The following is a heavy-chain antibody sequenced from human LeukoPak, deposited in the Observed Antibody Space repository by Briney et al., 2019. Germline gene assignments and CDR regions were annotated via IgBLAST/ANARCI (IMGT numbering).Heavy chain of an antibody. D-gene: IGHD3-16*02. Sequence: GGALRLSCAASGFTFSSYAMHWVRQAPSKGLEGVAVISYDGSNKYYADSVKGRFTISRDKAKNSLYLQMNSLRAEDTAVYYCARANYDYVWGSYRYGAFDIWGQGTMVTVSS. J-gene: IGHJ3*02. CDR1: GFTFSSYA. V-gene: IGHV3-30-3*01. CDR2: ISYDGSNK. CDR3: ARANYDYVWGSYRYGAFDI.